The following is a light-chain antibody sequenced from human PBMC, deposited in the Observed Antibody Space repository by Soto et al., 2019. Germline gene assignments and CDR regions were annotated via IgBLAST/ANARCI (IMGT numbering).Light chain of an antibody. V-gene: IGKV1-9*01. J-gene: IGKJ4*01. Sequence: DIPLTQSPSFLSASVGDRVTITCRASQGISSYLAWYQQKPGKAPKLLIYAASTLQSGVPSRFSGSGSGTEFTLTISSLQTEDIATYYCKQLNSYPFTFGGGTKVEIK. CDR2: AAS. CDR1: QGISSY. CDR3: KQLNSYPFT.